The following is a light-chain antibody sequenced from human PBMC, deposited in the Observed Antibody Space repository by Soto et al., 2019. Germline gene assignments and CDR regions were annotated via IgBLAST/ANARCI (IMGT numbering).Light chain of an antibody. CDR3: EQYGSTPLT. CDR2: DAS. CDR1: QTVANKY. J-gene: IGKJ4*01. V-gene: IGKV3-20*01. Sequence: EIVLTQSPGTLSLSPGERATLSCRASQTVANKYLAWYQQKPGQAPRFLIYDASSRATGIPDRFSGSGSGTDFTLTISRLEPEDVAVYYCEQYGSTPLTFGGGTKVEIK.